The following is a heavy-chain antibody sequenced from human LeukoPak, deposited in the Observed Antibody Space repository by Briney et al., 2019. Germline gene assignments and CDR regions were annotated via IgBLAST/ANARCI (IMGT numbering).Heavy chain of an antibody. Sequence: PGGSLGLSCAASGFTFSSYAMSWVRQAPGKGLEWVSAISGSGGSTYYADSVKGRFTISRDNSKNTLYLQMNSLRAEDTAVYYCASPLLWGSYRTDYWGQGTLVTVSS. CDR3: ASPLLWGSYRTDY. CDR1: GFTFSSYA. D-gene: IGHD3-16*02. CDR2: ISGSGGST. J-gene: IGHJ4*02. V-gene: IGHV3-23*01.